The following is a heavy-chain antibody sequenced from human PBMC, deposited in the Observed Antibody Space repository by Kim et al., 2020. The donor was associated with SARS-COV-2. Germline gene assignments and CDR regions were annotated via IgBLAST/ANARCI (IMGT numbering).Heavy chain of an antibody. CDR2: ISSSSSYT. D-gene: IGHD3-10*01. V-gene: IGHV3-11*06. CDR3: AREYYGSGSWFDP. CDR1: GFTFSDYY. Sequence: GGSLRLSCAASGFTFSDYYMSWIRQAPGKGLEWVSYISSSSSYTNYADSVKGRFTISRDNAKNSLYLQMNSLRAEDTAVYYCAREYYGSGSWFDPWGQGTLVTVSS. J-gene: IGHJ5*02.